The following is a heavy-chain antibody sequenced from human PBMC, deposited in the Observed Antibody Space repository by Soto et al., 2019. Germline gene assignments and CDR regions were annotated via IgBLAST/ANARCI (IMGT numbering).Heavy chain of an antibody. J-gene: IGHJ6*02. V-gene: IGHV3-30*04. Sequence: QVQLVESGGGVAQPGRSLRLFCAASGFTLSSYSLHWVRQSPGKGLEWVAAISSDGTETHYADSVKGRFNISRDNSNNTLSLQLNSLRTEDTAVYYCARMFGVSYGPAKRGMDVWGQGTTVTVSS. CDR3: ARMFGVSYGPAKRGMDV. CDR2: ISSDGTET. D-gene: IGHD3-3*01. CDR1: GFTLSSYS.